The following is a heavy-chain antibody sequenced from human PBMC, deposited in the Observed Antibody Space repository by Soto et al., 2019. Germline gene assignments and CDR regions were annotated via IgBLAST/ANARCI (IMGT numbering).Heavy chain of an antibody. J-gene: IGHJ6*02. CDR3: ARDPVGQPGDYGMDV. Sequence: SETLSLTCTVSGGSVSTGSYDWSWILQPPGKGLEWSGKIFFTGSAHYNPSLRNRVTMSVDTSKDQFSLTLTSVAAADTAGDYSARDPVGQPGDYGMDVCGQGTTVTVSS. V-gene: IGHV4-61*01. CDR2: IFFTGSA. CDR1: GGSVSTGSYD. D-gene: IGHD1-26*01.